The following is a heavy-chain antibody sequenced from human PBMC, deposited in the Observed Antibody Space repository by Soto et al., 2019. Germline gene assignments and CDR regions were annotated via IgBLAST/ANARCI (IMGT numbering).Heavy chain of an antibody. V-gene: IGHV3-11*01. Sequence: QVQLVESGGGSVKPGGSLRLSCAASGFTFSDYYMSWIRQAPGKGLEWVSYISFNGGTMYYADSVKGRFTISRDNVKNSLYLQMNSLGAEDTAVYYCARESAMTTVTTAVAFDVWGQGTMVTVSS. D-gene: IGHD4-4*01. CDR1: GFTFSDYY. CDR2: ISFNGGTM. J-gene: IGHJ3*01. CDR3: ARESAMTTVTTAVAFDV.